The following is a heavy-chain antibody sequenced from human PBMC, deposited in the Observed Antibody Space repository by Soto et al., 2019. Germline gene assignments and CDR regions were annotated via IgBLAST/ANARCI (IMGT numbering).Heavy chain of an antibody. Sequence: SVTVACQASGGTFSTYTITWVRQDHGQGLEWMGRIIPIIGIINYAQKFQGRVTISADKFTGTAYMELTGLRSDDTAVYYCAGDPDSHYNDSHASSYPWGQGTLVTVSS. V-gene: IGHV1-69*04. CDR2: IIPIIGII. CDR3: AGDPDSHYNDSHASSYP. D-gene: IGHD4-4*01. J-gene: IGHJ5*02. CDR1: GGTFSTYT.